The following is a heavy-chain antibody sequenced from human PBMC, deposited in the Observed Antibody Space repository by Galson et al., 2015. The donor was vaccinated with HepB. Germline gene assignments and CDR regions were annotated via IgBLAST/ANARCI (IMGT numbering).Heavy chain of an antibody. V-gene: IGHV3-7*01. D-gene: IGHD3-22*01. CDR3: ARDSGGYYHAFDI. Sequence: SLRLSCAASGFTFSRYWMSWVRQAPGKGLEWVANIKYDGSEEFYVDSAKGRFTISRDNAKNSLYLQMNSLRAEDTSVYYCARDSGGYYHAFDIWGQGTMVTVSS. J-gene: IGHJ3*02. CDR1: GFTFSRYW. CDR2: IKYDGSEE.